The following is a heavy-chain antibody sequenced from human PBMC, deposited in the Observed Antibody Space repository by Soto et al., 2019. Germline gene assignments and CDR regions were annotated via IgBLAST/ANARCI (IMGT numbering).Heavy chain of an antibody. Sequence: QITLKESGPTLVKPTQTLTLTCSFSGFSLSSSGVGVGWIRQPPGKALEWLALIYWDDDKRYSPSLKSRLAITKDTSKNQVVLTMTNMDPVDTATYYCAHEKWGYDSSGRTFDPWGQGTLVTVSS. CDR3: AHEKWGYDSSGRTFDP. CDR2: IYWDDDK. CDR1: GFSLSSSGVG. D-gene: IGHD3-22*01. J-gene: IGHJ5*02. V-gene: IGHV2-5*02.